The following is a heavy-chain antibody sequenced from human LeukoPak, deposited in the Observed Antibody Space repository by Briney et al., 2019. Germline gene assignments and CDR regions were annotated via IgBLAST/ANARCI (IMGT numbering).Heavy chain of an antibody. D-gene: IGHD6-13*01. CDR2: ISAYNGNT. J-gene: IGHJ6*02. Sequence: ASVKVSCKASGYTFTSYGISWVRQAPGQGLEWMGWISAYNGNTNYAQKLQGRVTMTTDTSTSTAYMELRSLRSDDTAVYYCAREFLRGAAGNYYYYGMDVWGQGTTVTVSS. CDR3: AREFLRGAAGNYYYYGMDV. V-gene: IGHV1-18*01. CDR1: GYTFTSYG.